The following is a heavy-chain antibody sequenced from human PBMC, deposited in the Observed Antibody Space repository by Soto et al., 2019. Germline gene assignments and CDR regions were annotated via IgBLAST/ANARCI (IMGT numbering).Heavy chain of an antibody. V-gene: IGHV3-53*04. CDR1: GFTVSSNY. CDR3: ARESYSSGWYGFDY. D-gene: IGHD6-19*01. J-gene: IGHJ4*02. CDR2: IYSGGST. Sequence: GSLRLSCAASGFTVSSNYMNWVHQAPGKGLEWVSVIYSGGSTYYADSVKGRFTISRHNSKNTLYLQMNSLRTEDTAVYYCARESYSSGWYGFDYWGQGILVTVSS.